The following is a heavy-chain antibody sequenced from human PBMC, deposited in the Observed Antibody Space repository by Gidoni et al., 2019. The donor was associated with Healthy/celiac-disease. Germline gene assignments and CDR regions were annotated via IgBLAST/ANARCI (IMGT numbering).Heavy chain of an antibody. V-gene: IGHV1-8*01. J-gene: IGHJ6*02. CDR2: MNPNSGNT. CDR3: ARGGWQWLVPYYYYGMDV. Sequence: QVQLVQSGAEVKKPGASVKVSCKASGYTFPSYDINWVRQATGQGLEWMGWMNPNSGNTGYAQKFQGRVTMTRNTSISTAYMELSSLRSEDTAVYYCARGGWQWLVPYYYYGMDVWGQGTTVTVSS. CDR1: GYTFPSYD. D-gene: IGHD6-19*01.